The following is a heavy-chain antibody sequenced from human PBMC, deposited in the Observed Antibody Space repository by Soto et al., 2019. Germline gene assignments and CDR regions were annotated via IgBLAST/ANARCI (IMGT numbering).Heavy chain of an antibody. J-gene: IGHJ6*04. CDR3: ARATSYYGSGSYYTSYYYYYGMDV. CDR1: GYTFTSYA. Sequence: ASVKVSCKASGYTFTSYAMHWVRQAPGQRLEWMGWINAGNGNTKYSQKFQGRVTITRDTSASTAYMELSSLRSEDTAVYYCARATSYYGSGSYYTSYYYYYGMDVWGKGTTVTVSS. V-gene: IGHV1-3*01. D-gene: IGHD3-10*01. CDR2: INAGNGNT.